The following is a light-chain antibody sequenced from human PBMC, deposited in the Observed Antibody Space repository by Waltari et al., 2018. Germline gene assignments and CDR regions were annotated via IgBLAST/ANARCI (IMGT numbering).Light chain of an antibody. CDR2: EYD. Sequence: NFMLTQPHSVSESPGKTVTISCSRSSGSIASNSVQWYQQRPGSAPTTVIDEYDQRPSGVPDRFSGSIDSSSNSASLTISGLKTEDEADYYCQSYDNSDHVVFGGGTKLTVL. V-gene: IGLV6-57*03. J-gene: IGLJ2*01. CDR1: SGSIASNS. CDR3: QSYDNSDHVV.